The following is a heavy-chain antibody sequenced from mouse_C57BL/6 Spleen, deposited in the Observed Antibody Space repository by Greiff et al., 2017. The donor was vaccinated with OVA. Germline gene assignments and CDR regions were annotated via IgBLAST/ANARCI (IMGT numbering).Heavy chain of an antibody. CDR2: IYPGGGYT. CDR3: ARDYGSRGYFDY. J-gene: IGHJ2*01. D-gene: IGHD1-1*01. Sequence: VKLQESGAELVRPGTSVKMSCKASGYTFTNYWIGWAKQRPGHGLEWIGDIYPGGGYTNYNEKFKGKATLTADKSSSTAYMQFSSLTSEDSAIYYCARDYGSRGYFDYWGQGTTLTVSS. CDR1: GYTFTNYW. V-gene: IGHV1-63*01.